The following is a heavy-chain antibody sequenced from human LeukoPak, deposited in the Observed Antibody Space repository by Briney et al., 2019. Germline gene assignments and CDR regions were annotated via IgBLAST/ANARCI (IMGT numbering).Heavy chain of an antibody. V-gene: IGHV4-59*12. D-gene: IGHD6-13*01. CDR1: GGSISSYY. Sequence: SETLSLTCTVSGGSISSYYWSWIRQPPGKGLEWIGYIYYSGSTNYNPSLKSRVTISVDTSKNQFSLKLSSVTAADTAVYYCARSYSSSWYTGFDPWGQGTLVTVSS. J-gene: IGHJ5*02. CDR3: ARSYSSSWYTGFDP. CDR2: IYYSGST.